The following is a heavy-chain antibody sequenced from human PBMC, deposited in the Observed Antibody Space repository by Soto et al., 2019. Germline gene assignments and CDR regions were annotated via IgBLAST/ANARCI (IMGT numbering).Heavy chain of an antibody. CDR1: GFTFSSYA. D-gene: IGHD3-10*01. V-gene: IGHV3-23*01. Sequence: EVQLLESGGGLVQPGGSLRLSCAASGFTFSSYAMSWVRQAPGKGLEWVSAISGSGGSTYYADSVKGRFTISRDNSQNTLYLQMNSLRAEDTAVYYCAKLSITMVRGVIIRPHFDYWGQGTLVTVSS. CDR3: AKLSITMVRGVIIRPHFDY. J-gene: IGHJ4*02. CDR2: ISGSGGST.